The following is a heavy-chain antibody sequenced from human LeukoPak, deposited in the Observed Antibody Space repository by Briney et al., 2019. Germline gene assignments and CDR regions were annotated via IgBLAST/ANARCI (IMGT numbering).Heavy chain of an antibody. J-gene: IGHJ6*03. CDR3: ARLAAGTRGYYYYYMDV. CDR1: GGSISSGSYY. CDR2: IYTSGST. D-gene: IGHD6-13*01. V-gene: IGHV4-61*02. Sequence: SETLSLTCTVSGGSISSGSYYWSWIRQPAGKGLEWIGRIYTSGSTNYNPSLKSRVTISVDTSKNQLSLKLSSVTAADTAVYYCARLAAGTRGYYYYYMDVWGKGTTVTVSS.